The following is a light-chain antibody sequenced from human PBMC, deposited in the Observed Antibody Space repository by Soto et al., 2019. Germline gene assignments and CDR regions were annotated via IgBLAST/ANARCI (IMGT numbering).Light chain of an antibody. J-gene: IGLJ1*01. CDR3: AAWDDSLNVYV. CDR2: NNN. Sequence: QSVLTQPPSASGTPGQRVTISCSGGSSNIGTNAVNWYQQLPGTAPKLLIYNNNQRPSGVPDRFSGSKSGTSASLAISGLQSEDEADYYCAAWDDSLNVYVFGPGTKLTVL. V-gene: IGLV1-44*01. CDR1: SSNIGTNA.